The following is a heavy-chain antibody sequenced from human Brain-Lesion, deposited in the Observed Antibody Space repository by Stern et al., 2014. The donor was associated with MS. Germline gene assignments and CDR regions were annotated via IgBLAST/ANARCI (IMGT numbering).Heavy chain of an antibody. V-gene: IGHV1-24*01. Sequence: QVQLVESGAEVKKPGASVKVSCKVSGYTLTELSMHWVRQAPRKGLEWMGGFDPDDGETIYAQKFQGRITMTEDTSTDTAYLELSSLRSEDTAVYYCATLSPGAGGNYYRDFDYWGQGTLVTVSS. J-gene: IGHJ4*02. D-gene: IGHD1-26*01. CDR3: ATLSPGAGGNYYRDFDY. CDR1: GYTLTELS. CDR2: FDPDDGET.